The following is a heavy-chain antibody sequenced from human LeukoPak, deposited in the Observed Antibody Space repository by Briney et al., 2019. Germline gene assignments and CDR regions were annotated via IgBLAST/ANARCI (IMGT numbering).Heavy chain of an antibody. V-gene: IGHV4-34*01. CDR2: INHSGST. CDR3: ARTPGIAVAGAWFDP. J-gene: IGHJ5*02. D-gene: IGHD6-19*01. CDR1: GGSFSGYY. Sequence: PSETLSLTCAVYGGSFSGYYWSWIRQLPGKGLEWIGEINHSGSTNYNPSLKSRVTISVDTSKNQFSLKLSSVTAADTAVYYCARTPGIAVAGAWFDPWGQGTLVTVSS.